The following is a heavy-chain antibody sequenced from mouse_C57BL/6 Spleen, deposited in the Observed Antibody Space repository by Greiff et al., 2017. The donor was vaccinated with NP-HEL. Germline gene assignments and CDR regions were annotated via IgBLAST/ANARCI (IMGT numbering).Heavy chain of an antibody. Sequence: VQLVESGPGLVAPSQSLSITCTVSGFSLTSYGVDWVRQSPGKGLEWLGVIWGVGSTNYNSALKSRLSISKDNSKSQVFLKMNSLQTDDTAMYYCASGPIYYGYDGFAYWGQGTLVTVSA. CDR1: GFSLTSYG. CDR3: ASGPIYYGYDGFAY. CDR2: IWGVGST. J-gene: IGHJ3*01. V-gene: IGHV2-6*01. D-gene: IGHD2-2*01.